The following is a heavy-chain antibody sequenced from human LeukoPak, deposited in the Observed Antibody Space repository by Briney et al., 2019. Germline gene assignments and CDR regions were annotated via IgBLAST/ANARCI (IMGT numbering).Heavy chain of an antibody. V-gene: IGHV3-53*01. CDR3: ARGCPYYYGMDV. CDR2: IYSGGST. CDR1: GFTVSSNY. J-gene: IGHJ6*02. Sequence: GGSLRLSCAASGFTVSSNYMGWVRQAPGKGLEWVSVIYSGGSTYYADSVKGRFTISRDNSKNTLYLQMNSLRAEDTAVYYCARGCPYYYGMDVWGQGTTVAVSS.